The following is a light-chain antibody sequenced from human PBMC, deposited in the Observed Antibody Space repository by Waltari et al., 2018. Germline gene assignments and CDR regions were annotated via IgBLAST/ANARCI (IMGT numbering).Light chain of an antibody. CDR2: RNN. Sequence: QSVLTQPPSASGTPGQRVTTSCSGSTSNIGSYYVYWYQQLPGMAPKLLIYRNNRRPSGVPDRFSGSKSGTSASLAIRGLRSEDEADYYCAVWDDSLSGFYVFGTGTKVTVL. CDR3: AVWDDSLSGFYV. J-gene: IGLJ1*01. V-gene: IGLV1-47*01. CDR1: TSNIGSYY.